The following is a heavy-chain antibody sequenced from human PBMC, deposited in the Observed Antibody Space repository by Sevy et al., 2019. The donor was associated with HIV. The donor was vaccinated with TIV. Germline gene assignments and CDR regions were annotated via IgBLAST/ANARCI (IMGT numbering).Heavy chain of an antibody. CDR3: AGEMGDV. Sequence: SETLSLTCTVSGASISRGGYYWSWIRQHPGKGRGWIGYIYYSGSTYYNPSLKSRVTISVDTSKNQFSLKLSSVTAADTAVYYCAGEMGDVWGQGTTVTVSS. CDR2: IYYSGST. CDR1: GASISRGGYY. J-gene: IGHJ6*02. D-gene: IGHD1-26*01. V-gene: IGHV4-31*03.